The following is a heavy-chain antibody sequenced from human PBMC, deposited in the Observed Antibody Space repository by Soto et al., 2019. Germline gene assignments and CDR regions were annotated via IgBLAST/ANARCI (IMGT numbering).Heavy chain of an antibody. D-gene: IGHD1-26*01. V-gene: IGHV3-23*01. CDR3: TGHGGNSY. Sequence: EVQLLESGGGLVQPGGSLRLSCAASGFTFSSYAMSWVRQAPGKGLEWVSAISGGGGTYYADSVKGRFTISRDNSKNTLYLQMNRLRAEDTAVYYCTGHGGNSYLGQGTLVTVSS. CDR2: ISGGGGT. J-gene: IGHJ4*02. CDR1: GFTFSSYA.